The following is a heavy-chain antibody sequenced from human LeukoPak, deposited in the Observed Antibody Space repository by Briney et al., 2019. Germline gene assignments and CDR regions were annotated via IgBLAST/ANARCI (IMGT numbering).Heavy chain of an antibody. CDR2: ISYDGSNK. CDR1: GFTFSDYY. CDR3: AKDLGGGSGCYDL. Sequence: GGSLRLSCAASGFTFSDYYMSWIRQAPGKGLEWVAVISYDGSNKYYADSVKGRFTISRDNSKNTLYLQMNSLRAEDTAVYYCAKDLGGGSGCYDLWGRGTLVTVSS. J-gene: IGHJ2*01. V-gene: IGHV3-30*18. D-gene: IGHD6-19*01.